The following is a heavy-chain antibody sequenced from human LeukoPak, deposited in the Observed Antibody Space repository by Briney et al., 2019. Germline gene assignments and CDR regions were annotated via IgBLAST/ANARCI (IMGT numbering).Heavy chain of an antibody. J-gene: IGHJ4*02. Sequence: PGGSLRLSCAASGFTFSSYSMNWVRQAPGKGLEWVSYISSSSSTIYYADSVKGRFTISRDNAKNSLYLQMNSLRAEDTAVYYCARGRGSYYEYWGQGTLVTVSS. CDR2: ISSSSSTI. D-gene: IGHD1-26*01. CDR3: ARGRGSYYEY. V-gene: IGHV3-48*01. CDR1: GFTFSSYS.